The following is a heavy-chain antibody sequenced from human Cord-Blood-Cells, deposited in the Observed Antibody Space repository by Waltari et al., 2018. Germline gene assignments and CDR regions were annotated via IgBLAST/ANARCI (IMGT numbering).Heavy chain of an antibody. CDR3: ARTPAARVFDY. V-gene: IGHV1-3*01. Sequence: QVQLVQSGAEVKKPGASVKVSCKASGYTFTSYAMHWVRQAPGQRLEWMGWINAGNGNTKYSQKLQGRVTITRDTSASTAYMELSSLRSEDTAVYYCARTPAARVFDYWGQGTLVTVSS. D-gene: IGHD2-2*01. CDR2: INAGNGNT. CDR1: GYTFTSYA. J-gene: IGHJ4*02.